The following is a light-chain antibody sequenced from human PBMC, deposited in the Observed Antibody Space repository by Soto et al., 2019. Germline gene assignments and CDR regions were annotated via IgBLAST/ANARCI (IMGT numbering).Light chain of an antibody. CDR3: QQYGRSPYT. Sequence: PGERATLSCRASQIVNNNFLAWYQQKPGQAPRLLIYGASNRPGGIPDKFSGSGSGTDFTFTINRLDPEDFAVYYCQQYGRSPYTFAQGTKLEI. CDR1: QIVNNNF. V-gene: IGKV3-20*01. CDR2: GAS. J-gene: IGKJ2*01.